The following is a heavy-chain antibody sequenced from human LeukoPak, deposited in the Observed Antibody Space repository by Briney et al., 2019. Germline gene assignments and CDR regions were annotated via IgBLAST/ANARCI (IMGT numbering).Heavy chain of an antibody. Sequence: PSETLSLTCTVSGGSISTGGYYWSWIRQPPGKGLEWIGYIYHSGSTHYNPSLKSRVTISLDMSKNQFSLKLSSVTAADTAVYYCARRLGYCSSTSCYNGNFDYWGQGTLVTVSS. CDR1: GGSISTGGYY. CDR3: ARRLGYCSSTSCYNGNFDY. J-gene: IGHJ4*02. CDR2: IYHSGST. V-gene: IGHV4-30-2*01. D-gene: IGHD2-2*02.